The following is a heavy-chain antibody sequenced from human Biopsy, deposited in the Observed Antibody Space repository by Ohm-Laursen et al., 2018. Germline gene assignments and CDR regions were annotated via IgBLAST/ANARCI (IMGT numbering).Heavy chain of an antibody. V-gene: IGHV4-31*01. D-gene: IGHD3-22*01. CDR3: AGGDYFDSNGYFWFDP. J-gene: IGHJ5*02. Sequence: TLSFTCAVYGVTLCGSYWIWMPQRPGQGLVRIGYIFNSTNTYYNPSLKNLITISADTSKNQFSLKLNSVTDADAVVYYCAGGDYFDSNGYFWFDPWGQGTLVTVSS. CDR2: IFNSTNT. CDR1: GVTLCGSY.